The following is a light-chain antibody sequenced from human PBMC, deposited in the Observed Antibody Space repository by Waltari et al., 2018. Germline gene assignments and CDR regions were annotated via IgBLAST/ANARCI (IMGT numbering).Light chain of an antibody. CDR1: NLGYNR. CDR3: QVWDSSSEHYV. V-gene: IGLV3-21*04. J-gene: IGLJ1*01. Sequence: SYVLTQPPSVSVAPGKTATIACGGNNLGYNRVHWYQQKPGQAPVLVIYDDSDRPSGIPERFSGANSGNTATLTINRVEAGDEADYYCQVWDSSSEHYVFGTGTKVTVL. CDR2: DDS.